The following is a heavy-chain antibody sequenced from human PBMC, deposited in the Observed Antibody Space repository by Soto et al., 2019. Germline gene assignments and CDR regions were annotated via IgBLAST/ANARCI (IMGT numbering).Heavy chain of an antibody. CDR3: AHMRAAKFDY. V-gene: IGHV2-5*02. J-gene: IGHJ4*02. CDR1: GVSLSTGGVG. CDR2: IYWDDDQ. Sequence: QITLKESGPTLVKPTQTLTLSCNVSGVSLSTGGVGVGWIRQPTGKALERLALIYWDDDQRSSPSLKSRLTSTKDNSKNQVVLTMTNMAPEDTATYYCAHMRAAKFDYWGQGTLVTVSS. D-gene: IGHD2-15*01.